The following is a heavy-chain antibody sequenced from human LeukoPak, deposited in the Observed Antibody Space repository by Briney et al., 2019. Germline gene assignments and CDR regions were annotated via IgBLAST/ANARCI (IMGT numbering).Heavy chain of an antibody. V-gene: IGHV1-69*04. CDR1: GGTFSSYA. J-gene: IGHJ4*02. CDR3: ARDGYYYDSSGYPPLFDY. Sequence: SVKVSCKASGGTFSSYAISWVRQAPGQGLEWMGRIIPILGIANYAQKFQGRVTITADKSTSTAYMELSSLRSEDTAVYYCARDGYYYDSSGYPPLFDYWGQGTLVTVSS. CDR2: IIPILGIA. D-gene: IGHD3-22*01.